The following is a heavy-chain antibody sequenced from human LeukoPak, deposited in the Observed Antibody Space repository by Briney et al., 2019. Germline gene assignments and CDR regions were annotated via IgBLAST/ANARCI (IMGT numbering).Heavy chain of an antibody. CDR3: AKGRYSSGWYGDY. Sequence: GGSLRLSCAASGFTFSSYSMNWVRQAPGKGLEWVSYISSSSSTIYYADSVKGRFTISRDNAKNSLYLQMNSLRAEDMALYYCAKGRYSSGWYGDYWGQGTLVTVSS. D-gene: IGHD6-19*01. J-gene: IGHJ4*02. V-gene: IGHV3-48*01. CDR1: GFTFSSYS. CDR2: ISSSSSTI.